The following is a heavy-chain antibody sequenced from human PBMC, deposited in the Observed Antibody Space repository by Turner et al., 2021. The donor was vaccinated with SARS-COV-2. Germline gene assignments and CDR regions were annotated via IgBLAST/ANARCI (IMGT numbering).Heavy chain of an antibody. D-gene: IGHD3-10*01. J-gene: IGHJ4*02. CDR2: ISYDGSNK. V-gene: IGHV3-30*04. CDR3: ARDLFQDYGSGSYRLDY. Sequence: VQLVESGGGVVQPGRSLRLSCAASGFPFSSYAMHWVRQAPGKGLEWVAVISYDGSNKYYADSVKGRFTLSRDNSKNTLYLQMNSLRAEDTAVYYCARDLFQDYGSGSYRLDYWGQGTLVTVSS. CDR1: GFPFSSYA.